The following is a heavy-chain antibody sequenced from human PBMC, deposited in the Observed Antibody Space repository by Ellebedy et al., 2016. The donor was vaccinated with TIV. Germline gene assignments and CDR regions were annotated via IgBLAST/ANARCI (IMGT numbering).Heavy chain of an antibody. CDR2: MNPNSGNT. CDR1: GYTFTSCD. J-gene: IGHJ6*02. Sequence: ASVKVSCXASGYTFTSCDINWVRQATGQGLEWMGWMNPNSGNTGYAQKFQGRVTMTRDTSTSTVYMELSSLRSEDTAVYYCARFMVRGGDYGMDVWGQGTTVTVSS. CDR3: ARFMVRGGDYGMDV. D-gene: IGHD3-10*01. V-gene: IGHV1-8*01.